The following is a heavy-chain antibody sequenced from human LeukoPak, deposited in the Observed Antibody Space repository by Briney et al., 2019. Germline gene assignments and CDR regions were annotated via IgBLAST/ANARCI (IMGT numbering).Heavy chain of an antibody. CDR3: ATDSSNTDAFDI. V-gene: IGHV4-59*11. CDR1: GDSISSHY. CDR2: IFYNGHT. D-gene: IGHD6-13*01. J-gene: IGHJ3*02. Sequence: SETLSLTCTVSGDSISSHYWSWIRQPPGKGLEWIGYIFYNGHTNYNPSLTSRVTMSVDTSKNQFSLRLSSVTATDTAKYYCATDSSNTDAFDIWGQGTMVTVSS.